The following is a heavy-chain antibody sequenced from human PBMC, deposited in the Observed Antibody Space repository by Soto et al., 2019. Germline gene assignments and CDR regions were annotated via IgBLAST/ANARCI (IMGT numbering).Heavy chain of an antibody. J-gene: IGHJ3*02. CDR2: IIPIFSTA. CDR1: GGTFSSYA. V-gene: IGHV1-69*19. CDR3: ASRPFQDDDAFDI. Sequence: QVQLVQSGAEVKKPGSSVKVSCKASGGTFSSYAISWVRQAPGQGLEWMGGIIPIFSTANYAQKLEGRVTISEFECTSTDCMELSSLRSEDTAVYYCASRPFQDDDAFDIWGQGTIVTVTS. D-gene: IGHD3-16*01.